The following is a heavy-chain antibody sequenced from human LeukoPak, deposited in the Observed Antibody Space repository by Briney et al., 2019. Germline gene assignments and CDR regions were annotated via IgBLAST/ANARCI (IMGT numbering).Heavy chain of an antibody. CDR1: GGSISSYY. CDR3: ASLASIAPLGPPGWFDP. D-gene: IGHD6-6*01. CDR2: IYYSGST. V-gene: IGHV4-59*01. J-gene: IGHJ5*02. Sequence: PSETLSLTCTVPGGSISSYYWSWIRQPPGKGLEWIGYIYYSGSTNYNPSLKSRVTISVDTSKNQFSLKLSSVTAADTAVYYCASLASIAPLGPPGWFDPWGQGTLVTVSS.